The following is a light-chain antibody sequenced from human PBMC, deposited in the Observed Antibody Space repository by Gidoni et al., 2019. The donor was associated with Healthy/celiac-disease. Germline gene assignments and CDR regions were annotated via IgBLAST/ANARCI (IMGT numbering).Light chain of an antibody. J-gene: IGLJ3*02. CDR2: EDN. CDR1: SGSIPSNY. CDR3: QSYDSSNWV. Sequence: NFMLTQPHSVSESPWKTVTISCTRSSGSIPSNYVQWYQQRPGSAPTTVIYEDNQRPSGVPDRFSGSIDSSSNSASLTISGLKTEDEADYYCQSYDSSNWVFGGGTKLTVL. V-gene: IGLV6-57*04.